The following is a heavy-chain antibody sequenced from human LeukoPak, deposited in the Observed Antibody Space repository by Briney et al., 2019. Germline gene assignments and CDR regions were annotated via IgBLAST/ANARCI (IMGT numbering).Heavy chain of an antibody. CDR1: GGSFSGYY. CDR3: ARSGFVWYDSSGYYSRRGFYYYYMDV. J-gene: IGHJ6*03. D-gene: IGHD3-22*01. Sequence: MPSETLSLTCAVYGGSFSGYYWSWIRQPPGKGLEGLGEINHSGSTNYNPSLKSRVTISVDTSKNQFSLKLSSVTAADTAVYYCARSGFVWYDSSGYYSRRGFYYYYMDVWGKGTTVTISS. V-gene: IGHV4-34*01. CDR2: INHSGST.